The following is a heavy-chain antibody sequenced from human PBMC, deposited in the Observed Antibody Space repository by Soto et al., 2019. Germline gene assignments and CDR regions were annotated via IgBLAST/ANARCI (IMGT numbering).Heavy chain of an antibody. CDR1: GGSISSGGYY. Sequence: SSETLSLTCTVSGGSISSGGYYWTWIRQHPGKGLEWIGYNYYSGITYYNPSLKSRVTISLDTSKNQFSLKLSSVTAADTAVYYCARGSSIAGLYYGMDVWGQGTKVTVSS. D-gene: IGHD6-6*01. CDR2: NYYSGIT. CDR3: ARGSSIAGLYYGMDV. J-gene: IGHJ6*02. V-gene: IGHV4-31*03.